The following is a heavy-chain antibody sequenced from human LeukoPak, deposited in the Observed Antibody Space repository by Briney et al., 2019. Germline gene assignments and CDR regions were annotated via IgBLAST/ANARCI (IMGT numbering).Heavy chain of an antibody. J-gene: IGHJ3*02. CDR3: ARVQQQLDPAVDAFDI. V-gene: IGHV1-3*01. D-gene: IGHD6-13*01. Sequence: GASVKVSCKASGHTFTSYAMHWVRQAPGQRLEWMGWINAGNGNTKYSQKFQGRVTITRDTSASTAYMELSSLRSEDTAVYYCARVQQQLDPAVDAFDIWGQGTMVTVSS. CDR1: GHTFTSYA. CDR2: INAGNGNT.